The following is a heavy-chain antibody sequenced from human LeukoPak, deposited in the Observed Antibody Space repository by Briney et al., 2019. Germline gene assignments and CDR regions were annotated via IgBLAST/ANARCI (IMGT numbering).Heavy chain of an antibody. V-gene: IGHV3-21*04. Sequence: GGSLRLSCAASGFTFSIYSLNWVRQAPGKGLKWVSSISSTSGYIYYADSVKGRFTISRDNAKNSLYLQMNSLRAEDTAVYYCAKDRRYYYGSGSYYDYWGQGTLVTVSS. CDR1: GFTFSIYS. CDR3: AKDRRYYYGSGSYYDY. J-gene: IGHJ4*02. CDR2: ISSTSGYI. D-gene: IGHD3-10*01.